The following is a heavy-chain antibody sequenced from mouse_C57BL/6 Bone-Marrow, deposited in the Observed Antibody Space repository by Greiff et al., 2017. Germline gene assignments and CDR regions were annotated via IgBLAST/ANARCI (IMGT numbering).Heavy chain of an antibody. CDR3: ARYNDGCEGAPFDY. V-gene: IGHV1-81*01. CDR2: IYPRSGNT. CDR1: GYTFTSYG. Sequence: VQLQQSGAELARPGASVKLSCKASGYTFTSYGISWVKQRTGQGLEWIGEIYPRSGNTYYNEKFKGKATLTADKSSSTAYMELRSLTSEDSAVYVCARYNDGCEGAPFDYWGQGTTLTVSS. J-gene: IGHJ2*01. D-gene: IGHD2-3*01.